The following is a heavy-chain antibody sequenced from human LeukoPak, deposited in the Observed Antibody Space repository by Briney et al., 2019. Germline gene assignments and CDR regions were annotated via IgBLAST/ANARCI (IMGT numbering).Heavy chain of an antibody. Sequence: ASVKVSCKASGYTFTSYAMHWVRQAPGQRLEWMGWINAGNGNTKYSQEFQGRVTITRDTSASTAYMELGSLRSEDMAVYYCARALAGTIDYWGQGTLVTVSS. CDR1: GYTFTSYA. CDR3: ARALAGTIDY. D-gene: IGHD6-19*01. J-gene: IGHJ4*02. CDR2: INAGNGNT. V-gene: IGHV1-3*03.